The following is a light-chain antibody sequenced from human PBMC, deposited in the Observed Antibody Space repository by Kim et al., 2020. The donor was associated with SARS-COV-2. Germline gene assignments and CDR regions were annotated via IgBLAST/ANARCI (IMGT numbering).Light chain of an antibody. CDR2: QDS. J-gene: IGLJ2*01. CDR1: KLGDKY. CDR3: QAWDSSTVV. V-gene: IGLV3-1*01. Sequence: GYPGQTASITCSGDKLGDKYACWYQQKPGQSPVLVIYQDSKRPSGIPERFSGSNSGNTATLTISGTQAMDEADYYCQAWDSSTVVFGGGTKLTVL.